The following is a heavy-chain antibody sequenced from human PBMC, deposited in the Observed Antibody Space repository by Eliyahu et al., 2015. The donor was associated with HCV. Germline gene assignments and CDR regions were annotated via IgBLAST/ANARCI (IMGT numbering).Heavy chain of an antibody. CDR2: MSYDGSHK. CDR1: GFTFSTXX. CDR3: AKDQLDLYYDFWSGYSYFDY. Sequence: QVQLVESGGGVVQPGRSLXLXCAASGFTFSTXXXXXVRQAPGKGXEWVAIMSYDGSHKYYADSVKGRFTISRDNSKNTLYLQMNSLRTEDTAVYYCAKDQLDLYYDFWSGYSYFDYWGQGTLVTVSS. D-gene: IGHD3-3*01. J-gene: IGHJ4*02. V-gene: IGHV3-30*18.